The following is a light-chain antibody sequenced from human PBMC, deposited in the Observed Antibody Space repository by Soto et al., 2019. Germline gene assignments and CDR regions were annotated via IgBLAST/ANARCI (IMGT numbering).Light chain of an antibody. J-gene: IGKJ1*01. CDR1: QSVSSTY. Sequence: IVLTQSPGTLSLSPGERATLSCRASQSVSSTYLAWYQQKPGQAPRLLIYGASSRATGIPDRFSGSGSGTDFNLTISRLEPEDFAVYYCHQYGDSQAFGQGTKVDIK. V-gene: IGKV3-20*01. CDR2: GAS. CDR3: HQYGDSQA.